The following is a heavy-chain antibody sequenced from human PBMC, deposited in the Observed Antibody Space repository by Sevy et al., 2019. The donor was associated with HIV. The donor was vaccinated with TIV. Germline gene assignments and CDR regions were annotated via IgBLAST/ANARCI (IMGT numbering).Heavy chain of an antibody. CDR1: GFTFTSSA. D-gene: IGHD3-3*01. J-gene: IGHJ6*02. Sequence: ASVKVSCKASGFTFTSSAVQWVRQARGQRLEWIGWIVVPTGNTKYAQTFQERVTITRDVSTNTAYMELSSLRSEDTAVYYCGAYDFWSGYSNRGMDVWGQGTTVTVSS. CDR3: GAYDFWSGYSNRGMDV. V-gene: IGHV1-58*01. CDR2: IVVPTGNT.